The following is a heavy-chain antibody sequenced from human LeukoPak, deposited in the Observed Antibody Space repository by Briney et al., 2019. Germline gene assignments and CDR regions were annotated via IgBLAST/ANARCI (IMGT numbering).Heavy chain of an antibody. Sequence: ASVTVSCKASGYTFTGYYMHWVRQAPGQGLEWMGWINPNSGGTNYAQKFQGRVTMTRDTSISTAYMELSRLRSDDTAVYYCARDKATMGNYYYGMDVWGQGTTVTVSS. J-gene: IGHJ6*02. CDR3: ARDKATMGNYYYGMDV. CDR1: GYTFTGYY. CDR2: INPNSGGT. V-gene: IGHV1-2*02. D-gene: IGHD5-24*01.